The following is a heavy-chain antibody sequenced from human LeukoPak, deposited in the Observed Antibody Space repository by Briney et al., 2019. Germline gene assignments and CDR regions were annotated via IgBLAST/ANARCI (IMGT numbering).Heavy chain of an antibody. CDR2: IYTSGST. J-gene: IGHJ6*03. Sequence: SETLSLTCTVSGGSISSYYWSWIRQPAGKGLEWIGRIYTSGSTNYNPSLKSRVTMSVDTSKNQFSLKLSSVTAADTAVYYCARGVVVAASHPFYYYYMDVWGKGTTVTASS. CDR1: GGSISSYY. CDR3: ARGVVVAASHPFYYYYMDV. V-gene: IGHV4-4*07. D-gene: IGHD2-15*01.